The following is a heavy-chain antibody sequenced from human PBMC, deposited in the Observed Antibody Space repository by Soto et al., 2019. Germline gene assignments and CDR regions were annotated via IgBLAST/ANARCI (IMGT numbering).Heavy chain of an antibody. CDR2: INAGNGNT. CDR3: ARVTMVPFDP. Sequence: QRLEWMGWINAGNGNTKYSQKFQGRVTITRDTSASTAYMELSSLRSEDTAVYYCARVTMVPFDPWGQGTLVTVSS. V-gene: IGHV1-3*01. D-gene: IGHD3-10*01. J-gene: IGHJ5*02.